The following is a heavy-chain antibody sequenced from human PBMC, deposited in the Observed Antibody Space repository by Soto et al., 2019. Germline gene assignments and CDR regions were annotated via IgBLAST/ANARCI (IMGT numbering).Heavy chain of an antibody. CDR3: ARDSGYSSSWYLSGMAF. Sequence: GGSLRLSCAASGFTFSSYSMNWVRQAPGKGLEWVSSISSSSDYIYYADSVKGRFTISRDNAKNSLYLQMNSLRAEDTAVYYCARDSGYSSSWYLSGMAFWGQGSTVTVSS. J-gene: IGHJ6*02. V-gene: IGHV3-21*01. CDR2: ISSSSDYI. CDR1: GFTFSSYS. D-gene: IGHD6-13*01.